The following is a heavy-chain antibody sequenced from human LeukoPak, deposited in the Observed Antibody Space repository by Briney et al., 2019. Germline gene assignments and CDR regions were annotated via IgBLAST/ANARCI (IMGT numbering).Heavy chain of an antibody. Sequence: GGSLRLSCAAPGFTFSSYSMNWVRQAPGKGLEWVSSISSSSSYIYYADSVKGRFTISRDNAKNSLYLQMNSLRAEDTAVYYCARDYRYYYDSSGNNYWGQGTLVTVSS. D-gene: IGHD3-22*01. J-gene: IGHJ4*02. CDR1: GFTFSSYS. CDR2: ISSSSSYI. CDR3: ARDYRYYYDSSGNNY. V-gene: IGHV3-21*01.